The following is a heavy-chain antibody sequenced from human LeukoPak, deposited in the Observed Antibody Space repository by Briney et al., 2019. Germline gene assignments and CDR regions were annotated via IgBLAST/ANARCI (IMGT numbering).Heavy chain of an antibody. CDR2: ISSSGSTI. D-gene: IGHD2-15*01. J-gene: IGHJ6*03. CDR3: ASPRVSYSYYYYMDV. V-gene: IGHV3-11*01. Sequence: GGSLRLSCAASGFTFSDYYMSWIRQAPGKGLEWVLYISSSGSTIYYADSVKGRFTISRDNAKNSLYLQMNSLRAEDTAVYYCASPRVSYSYYYYMDVWGKGTTVTVSS. CDR1: GFTFSDYY.